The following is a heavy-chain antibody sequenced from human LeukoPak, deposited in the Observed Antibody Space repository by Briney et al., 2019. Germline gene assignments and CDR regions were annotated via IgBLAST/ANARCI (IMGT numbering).Heavy chain of an antibody. Sequence: SETLSLTCSVSGGSISSYYWSWIRQPAGKGLEWIGRIYTSGSTNYNSSLKSRVTISVDTSKNQFSLKLSSVIAADTAVYFCVRHPGSYGPIEYWGQGTLVTVSS. V-gene: IGHV4-4*07. CDR1: GGSISSYY. CDR3: VRHPGSYGPIEY. J-gene: IGHJ4*02. CDR2: IYTSGST. D-gene: IGHD3-16*01.